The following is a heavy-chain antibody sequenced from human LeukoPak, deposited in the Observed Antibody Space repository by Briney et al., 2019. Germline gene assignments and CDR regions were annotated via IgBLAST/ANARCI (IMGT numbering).Heavy chain of an antibody. CDR3: ARHSRFLEWFDTDY. J-gene: IGHJ4*02. Sequence: PSETLSLTCTVSGGSISSYYWSWIRQPPGKGLEWIGYIYYSGSTNYNPSLKSRVTISVDTSMNQFSLKLSSVTAADTAVYYCARHSRFLEWFDTDYWGQGTLVTVSS. CDR1: GGSISSYY. D-gene: IGHD3-3*01. CDR2: IYYSGST. V-gene: IGHV4-59*08.